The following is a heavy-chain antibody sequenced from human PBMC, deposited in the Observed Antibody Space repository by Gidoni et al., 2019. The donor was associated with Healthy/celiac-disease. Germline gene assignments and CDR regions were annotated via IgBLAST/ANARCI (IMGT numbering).Heavy chain of an antibody. J-gene: IGHJ4*02. CDR3: ATLHITMIVVEDY. V-gene: IGHV3-30*03. D-gene: IGHD3-22*01. Sequence: GVRQAPGKGLEWVAVISSDRSNKYYADSVKGRFTISRDNSKNTLYLQMNSLRAEDTDVSYCATLHITMIVVEDYWGQGTLVTVSS. CDR2: ISSDRSNK.